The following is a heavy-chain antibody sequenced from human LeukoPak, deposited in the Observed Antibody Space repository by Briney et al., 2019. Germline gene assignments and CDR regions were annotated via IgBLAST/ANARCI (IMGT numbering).Heavy chain of an antibody. CDR3: ARVVTIVGATSAFDI. D-gene: IGHD1-26*01. CDR2: INWNGGST. V-gene: IGHV3-20*04. Sequence: GGSLRLSCAASGFTFDDYGMSWVRQAPGKGLEWVSGINWNGGSTGYADSVKGRFTISRDNAMNSLYLQMNSLRAEDTALYYCARVVTIVGATSAFDIWGQGTMVTVSS. J-gene: IGHJ3*02. CDR1: GFTFDDYG.